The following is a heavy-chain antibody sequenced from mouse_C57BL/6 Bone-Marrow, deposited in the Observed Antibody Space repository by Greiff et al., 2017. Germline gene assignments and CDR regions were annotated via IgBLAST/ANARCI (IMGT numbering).Heavy chain of an antibody. Sequence: LQESGPVLVKPGASVKISCKASGYTFTDYYINWVKQRPGQGLEWIGWIYPGSGNTKYNEKFKGKATLTVDTSSSTAYMQLSGQTSEDSAVYFCAREVYYAFDYWGQGTALTDSS. CDR1: GYTFTDYY. V-gene: IGHV1-84*01. CDR2: IYPGSGNT. J-gene: IGHJ2*01. D-gene: IGHD1-1*02. CDR3: AREVYYAFDY.